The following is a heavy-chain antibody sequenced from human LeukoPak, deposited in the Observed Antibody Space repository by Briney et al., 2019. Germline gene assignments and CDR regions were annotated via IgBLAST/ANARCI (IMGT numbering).Heavy chain of an antibody. CDR1: GFTFSSYA. CDR2: ISGSGGST. V-gene: IGHV3-23*01. D-gene: IGHD3-22*01. CDR3: ATMGSYYYDSSGYLTSHDY. Sequence: GGSLRLSCAASGFTFSSYAMSWVRQAPGKGLEWVSAISGSGGSTYYADSVKGRFTISRDNSKNTLYLQMNSLRAEDTAVYYCATMGSYYYDSSGYLTSHDYWGQGTLVTVAS. J-gene: IGHJ4*02.